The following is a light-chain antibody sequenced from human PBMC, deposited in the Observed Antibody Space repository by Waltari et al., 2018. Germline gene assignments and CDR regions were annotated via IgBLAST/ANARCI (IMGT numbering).Light chain of an antibody. V-gene: IGLV2-14*03. CDR1: SNDVGVYNY. CDR2: DVS. J-gene: IGLJ2*01. Sequence: QSALTQPASVSGSPGQSITISCTGTSNDVGVYNYVSWYQHLPGKAPKLIIYDVSRWPSVVSNRFSGSKSGNTASLTISGLQAEDEADYYCSSYTNTNTLVFGGGTKVTVL. CDR3: SSYTNTNTLV.